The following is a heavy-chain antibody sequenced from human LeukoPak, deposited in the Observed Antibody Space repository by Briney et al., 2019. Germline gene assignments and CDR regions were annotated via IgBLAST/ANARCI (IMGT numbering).Heavy chain of an antibody. V-gene: IGHV3-64*01. CDR2: FSSNGGST. CDR1: GFTFISYA. CDR3: AREVYDYVWGSEYFDY. Sequence: PGGPLRLSGAASGFTFISYAMHWVRKAPGKGLEYVSAFSSNGGSTYYANSVKGRFTISRDNSKNTLYLQMGSLRAEDMAVYYCAREVYDYVWGSEYFDYWGQGTLVTVSS. D-gene: IGHD3-16*01. J-gene: IGHJ4*02.